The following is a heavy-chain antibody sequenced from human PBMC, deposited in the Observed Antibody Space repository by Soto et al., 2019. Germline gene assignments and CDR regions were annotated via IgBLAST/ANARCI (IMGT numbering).Heavy chain of an antibody. CDR3: ARDGDLVTSKRPRAPFDI. Sequence: QVQLVQSGAEVKKPGSSVKVSCKASGGTFSSYTFSWVRQAPGQGLEWMGGIVPLFGSTNYGEIFQGRLTITADESTTTVYMELTGLTSDDTAVYFCARDGDLVTSKRPRAPFDIWGQGTLVTVSS. CDR1: GGTFSSYT. J-gene: IGHJ3*02. D-gene: IGHD3-9*01. CDR2: IVPLFGST. V-gene: IGHV1-69*01.